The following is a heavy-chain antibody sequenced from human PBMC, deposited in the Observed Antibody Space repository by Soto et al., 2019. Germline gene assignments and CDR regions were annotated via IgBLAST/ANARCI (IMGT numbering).Heavy chain of an antibody. CDR2: IWYDGSNK. V-gene: IGHV3-33*01. D-gene: IGHD6-6*01. Sequence: PGGSLRLSCAASGFTFSSYGMHWVRQAPGKGLEWVAVIWYDGSNKYYADSVKGRFTISRDNSKNTLYLQMNSLRAEDTAVYYCARGLRIAARPHPPVMDYPGQGTLVTVSS. CDR3: ARGLRIAARPHPPVMDY. J-gene: IGHJ4*02. CDR1: GFTFSSYG.